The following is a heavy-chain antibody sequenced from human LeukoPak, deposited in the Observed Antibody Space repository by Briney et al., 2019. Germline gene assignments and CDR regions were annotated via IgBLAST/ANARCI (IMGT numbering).Heavy chain of an antibody. D-gene: IGHD3-10*01. CDR3: ARKRVPPLAFDI. Sequence: SETLSLTCAVYGGSFSGYYWSWIRQPPGKGLEWIGEINHSGSTNYNPSLKSRVTISVDTSKNQFSLKLSSVTAADTAVYYCARKRVPPLAFDIWGQGTMVTVSS. CDR2: INHSGST. J-gene: IGHJ3*02. CDR1: GGSFSGYY. V-gene: IGHV4-34*01.